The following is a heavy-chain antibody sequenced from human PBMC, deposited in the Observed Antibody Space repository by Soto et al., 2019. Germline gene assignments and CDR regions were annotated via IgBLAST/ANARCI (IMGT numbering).Heavy chain of an antibody. CDR1: GYTFTAYG. CDR3: ARGNVQLAAAGTEDY. Sequence: QVQLVQSGAEVKKPGASVKVSCKASGYTFTAYGITWVRQAPGQGLEWMGWISGYHGDTHYAQRLQGRLTMTTDTSTSTAYMELRSLRSDDTAVYYCARGNVQLAAAGTEDYWDQGTLVTVSS. CDR2: ISGYHGDT. J-gene: IGHJ4*02. V-gene: IGHV1-18*01. D-gene: IGHD6-13*01.